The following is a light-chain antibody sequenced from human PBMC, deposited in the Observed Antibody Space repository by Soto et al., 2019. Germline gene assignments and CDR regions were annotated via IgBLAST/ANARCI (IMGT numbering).Light chain of an antibody. CDR1: QGVSSA. CDR3: QQFSSYPLT. Sequence: AIQLTQSPSSLSASVGDRVTINCRASQGVSSALAWYQQKAGNTPMLLIYDASTLESGVPSRFSGSGSGTDFTLTLSSLQPEDFATYYCQQFSSYPLTFGGGTEVEIK. CDR2: DAS. J-gene: IGKJ4*01. V-gene: IGKV1-13*02.